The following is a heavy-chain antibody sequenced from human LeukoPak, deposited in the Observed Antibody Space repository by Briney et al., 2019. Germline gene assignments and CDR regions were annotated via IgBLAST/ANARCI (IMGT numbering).Heavy chain of an antibody. CDR2: ISSSGSTK. CDR1: GFTFSNYE. J-gene: IGHJ4*02. V-gene: IGHV3-48*03. Sequence: GGSLRLSCAASGFTFSNYEMNWVRQAPGKGLEWVSYISSSGSTKHYADSVKGRFTISRDNAKNSLYLQMNSLRAEDTAVHYCAREIRYCSGGSCYLFDYWGQGTLVTVSS. D-gene: IGHD2-15*01. CDR3: AREIRYCSGGSCYLFDY.